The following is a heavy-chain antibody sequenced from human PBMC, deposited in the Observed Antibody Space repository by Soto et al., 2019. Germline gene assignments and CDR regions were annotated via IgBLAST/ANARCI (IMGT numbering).Heavy chain of an antibody. Sequence: ESGGGLVQPGGSLRLSCAASGFTFSSNSMNWVRQAPGKGLEWTSYISSSSSTIYADSVKGRFTISRDNAKNSLYLQMNSLRDEDTAVYYCARVIWSGHLTSDLWGQGTLVTVSS. CDR1: GFTFSSNS. CDR3: ARVIWSGHLTSDL. D-gene: IGHD3-3*01. V-gene: IGHV3-48*02. CDR2: ISSSSSTI. J-gene: IGHJ5*02.